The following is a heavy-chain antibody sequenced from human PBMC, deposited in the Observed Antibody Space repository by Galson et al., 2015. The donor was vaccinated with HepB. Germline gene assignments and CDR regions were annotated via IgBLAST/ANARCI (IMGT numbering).Heavy chain of an antibody. CDR3: AKGDSSSWYFDS. CDR1: GYTFSGHY. CDR2: INPHSGGA. D-gene: IGHD6-13*01. V-gene: IGHV1-2*06. Sequence: SVKVSCKASGYTFSGHYLHWVRQAPGQGLEWMGRINPHSGGATYAQKFQGRVTMTRDTSISTAYMELSRLISDDTAVYYCAKGDSSSWYFDSWGQGPLVTVSS. J-gene: IGHJ4*02.